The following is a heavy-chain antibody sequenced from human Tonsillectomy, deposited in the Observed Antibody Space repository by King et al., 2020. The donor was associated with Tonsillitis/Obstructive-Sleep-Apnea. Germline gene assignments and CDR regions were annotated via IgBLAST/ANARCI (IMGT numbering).Heavy chain of an antibody. CDR2: MYYSGST. J-gene: IGHJ6*03. CDR3: ARVVGYYYYMDV. V-gene: IGHV4-59*01. D-gene: IGHD1-26*01. Sequence: VQLQESGPGLVKPSETLSLTCAVSGGSISSYYWGWIRQPPGRGLEWIGYMYYSGSTNYNPSLKGRVTMSIDTSKSQFSLRLSSVTAADTAVYYCARVVGYYYYMDVWGKGTTVTVSS. CDR1: GGSISSYY.